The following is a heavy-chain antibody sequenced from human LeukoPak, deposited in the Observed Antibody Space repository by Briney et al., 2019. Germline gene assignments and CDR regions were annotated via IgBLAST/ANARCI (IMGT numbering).Heavy chain of an antibody. CDR3: AELPFYYYGMDV. CDR2: IYYSGST. Sequence: SETLSLTCTVSGGSISSSTYYWGWIRQPPGKGLEWIGSIYYSGSTYYNPSLKSRVTISVDKSKNHFSLMLSSVTAADTAVYYCAELPFYYYGMDVWGPGTTVTVSS. D-gene: IGHD1-26*01. J-gene: IGHJ6*02. V-gene: IGHV4-39*07. CDR1: GGSISSSTYY.